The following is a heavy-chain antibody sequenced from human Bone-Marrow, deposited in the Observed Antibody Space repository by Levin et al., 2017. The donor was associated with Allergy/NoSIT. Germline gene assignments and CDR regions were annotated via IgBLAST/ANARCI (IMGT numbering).Heavy chain of an antibody. V-gene: IGHV1-2*02. Sequence: PRASVKVSCKSSGYTFSDYYMHWVRQAPGQWLEWMGWINPNSGVTVFAQKFQGRVTMTRDTSSSTAYMELSSLKSDDTAIYYCARDLRQVVISTSVFYYYGMDVWGQGTTVTVSS. J-gene: IGHJ6*02. CDR3: ARDLRQVVISTSVFYYYGMDV. D-gene: IGHD2-21*01. CDR2: INPNSGVT. CDR1: GYTFSDYY.